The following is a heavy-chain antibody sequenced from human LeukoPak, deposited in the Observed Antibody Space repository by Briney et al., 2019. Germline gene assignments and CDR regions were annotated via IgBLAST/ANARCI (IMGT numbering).Heavy chain of an antibody. CDR2: IYHSGST. V-gene: IGHV4-38-2*02. CDR1: GYSISSGYY. J-gene: IGHJ6*03. Sequence: SETLSLTCTVSGYSISSGYYWGWIRQPPGQGLEWIGSIYHSGSTYYNPSLKSRVTISIDTSKNQFSLKLSSVTAADTAVYYCARVGWGQLLYYYYYYYMDVWGKGTTVTIS. D-gene: IGHD2-2*01. CDR3: ARVGWGQLLYYYYYYYMDV.